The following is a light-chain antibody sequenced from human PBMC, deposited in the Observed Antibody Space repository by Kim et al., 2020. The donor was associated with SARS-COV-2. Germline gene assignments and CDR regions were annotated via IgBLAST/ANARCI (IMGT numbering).Light chain of an antibody. V-gene: IGKV3-20*01. CDR3: QQYGSSFT. CDR2: GAS. Sequence: LSPGERATLSCRASQSVSSSYLAWYQQKPGQAPRLLIYGASSSATGIPDRFSGSGSGTDFTLTISRLEPEDFAVYYCQQYGSSFTFGPGTKVDIK. J-gene: IGKJ3*01. CDR1: QSVSSSY.